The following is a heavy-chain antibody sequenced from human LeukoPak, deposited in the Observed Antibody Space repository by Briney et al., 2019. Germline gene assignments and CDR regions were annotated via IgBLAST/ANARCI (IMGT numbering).Heavy chain of an antibody. CDR3: ACLTTADAFDI. V-gene: IGHV4-59*01. D-gene: IGHD3-22*01. Sequence: SETLSLTCTVSGGSISSYYWSWIRHPPGKGLEWIGYIYDSGSTNYNPSLKSRVTISVDTSKNQCSLKLRSVTAADTAVYYCACLTTADAFDIWGQGTMVTVSS. CDR1: GGSISSYY. CDR2: IYDSGST. J-gene: IGHJ3*02.